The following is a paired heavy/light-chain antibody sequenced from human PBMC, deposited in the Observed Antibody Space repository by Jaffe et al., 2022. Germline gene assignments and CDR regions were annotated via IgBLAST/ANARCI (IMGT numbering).Light chain of an antibody. CDR2: GAS. J-gene: IGKJ1*01. CDR3: QQYHDWPPT. V-gene: IGKV3-15*01. CDR1: QSVSSN. Sequence: ETVMTQSPATLSVSPGARATLSCRASQSVSSNLAWYQQKPGQAPRLLLYGASTGAPARFSGSGSGTEFTLTISSLQSEDFAVYYCQQYHDWPPTFGQGTKVEI.
Heavy chain of an antibody. D-gene: IGHD1-26*01. CDR2: IYRHGFI. CDR1: GFSVSDNH. V-gene: IGHV3-66*02. J-gene: IGHJ3*01. CDR3: ARNRPVVGVAYDAFDL. Sequence: DVQLVESGGGLVQPGGSLGLSCAASGFSVSDNHMTWFRQAPGKGPEWVSVIYRHGFINYEDSVKGRFTLSRDNSKNTLYLQMNSLRAEDTAVYYCARNRPVVGVAYDAFDLWGQGTMVTVSS.